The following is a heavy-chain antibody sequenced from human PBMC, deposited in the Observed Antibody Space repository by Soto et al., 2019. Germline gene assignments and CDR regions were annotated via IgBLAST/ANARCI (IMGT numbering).Heavy chain of an antibody. CDR1: GGSFSGYY. D-gene: IGHD5-12*01. V-gene: IGHV4-34*01. J-gene: IGHJ4*02. CDR3: ARGFREMGTITVAVDY. CDR2: INHSGST. Sequence: QVQLQQWGAGLLKPSETLSLTCAVYGGSFSGYYWSWIRQPPGKGLEWIGEINHSGSTNYNPSLKVRDTITVDTCKHQFYLKLSAVVAADTGVYCCARGFREMGTITVAVDYWGQGTLVNVSS.